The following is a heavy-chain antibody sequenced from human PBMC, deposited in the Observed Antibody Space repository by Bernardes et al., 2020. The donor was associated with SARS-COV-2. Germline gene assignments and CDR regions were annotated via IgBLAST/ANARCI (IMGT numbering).Heavy chain of an antibody. V-gene: IGHV1-2*02. J-gene: IGHJ4*02. CDR2: ISPKSGAT. CDR3: ARTFYYDRGGDSVFDQ. CDR1: GYTFSAYY. Sequence: ASLKVSCKASGYTFSAYYIHWLRQAPGQGFEWMGWISPKSGATNYAQKFQGRVTMTRDTAISTEYMQLSRLTSDDTAVYYCARTFYYDRGGDSVFDQWGQGTLVSVSS. D-gene: IGHD2-21*01.